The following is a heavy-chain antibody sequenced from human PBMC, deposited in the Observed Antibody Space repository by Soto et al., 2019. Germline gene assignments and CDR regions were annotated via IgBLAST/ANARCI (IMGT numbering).Heavy chain of an antibody. J-gene: IGHJ5*02. CDR3: ARGWVTTYYDFWSGHNWFDP. D-gene: IGHD3-3*01. CDR2: INHSGST. Sequence: PSETLSLTCAVYGGSFSGYYWSWIRQPPGKGLEWIGEINHSGSTNYNPSLKSRVTISVDTSKNQFSLKLSSVTAADTAVYYCARGWVTTYYDFWSGHNWFDPWGQGTLVTAPQ. V-gene: IGHV4-34*01. CDR1: GGSFSGYY.